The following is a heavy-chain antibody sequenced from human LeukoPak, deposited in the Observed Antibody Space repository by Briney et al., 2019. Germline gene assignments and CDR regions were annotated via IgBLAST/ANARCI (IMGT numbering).Heavy chain of an antibody. CDR3: ARDKPRTHSTVTTQGSFFDY. CDR1: GYTFTGYY. D-gene: IGHD4-17*01. V-gene: IGHV1-2*06. J-gene: IGHJ4*02. Sequence: ASVKVSCKASGYTFTGYYMHWVRQAPGQGLEWMGRINPNSGGTNYAQKFQGRVTMTRDTSISTAYMELSRLRFDDTAVYYCARDKPRTHSTVTTQGSFFDYWGQGTLVTVSS. CDR2: INPNSGGT.